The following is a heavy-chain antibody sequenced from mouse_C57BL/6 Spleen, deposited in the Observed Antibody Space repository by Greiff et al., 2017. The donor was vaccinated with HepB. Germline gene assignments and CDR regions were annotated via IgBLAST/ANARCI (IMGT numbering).Heavy chain of an antibody. CDR3: ARSEYDVMVAWFAY. D-gene: IGHD1-1*02. CDR1: GYTFTSYW. CDR2: IHPNSGST. V-gene: IGHV1-64*01. Sequence: QVQLQQPGAELVKPGASVKLSCKASGYTFTSYWMHWVKQRPGQGLEWIGMIHPNSGSTNYNEKFKSKATLTVDKSSSTAYMQRSSLTSEDSAVYYCARSEYDVMVAWFAYWGQGTLVTVSA. J-gene: IGHJ3*01.